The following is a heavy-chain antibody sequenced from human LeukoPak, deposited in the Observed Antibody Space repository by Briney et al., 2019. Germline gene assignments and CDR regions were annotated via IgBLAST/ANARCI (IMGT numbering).Heavy chain of an antibody. V-gene: IGHV4-31*03. CDR1: GGSISSGGYY. J-gene: IGHJ4*02. CDR3: ARGYSGSYYLLDY. Sequence: PSETLSLTCTVSGGSISSGGYYWSWTRQHPGKGLEWIGCIYYSGSTYYNPSLKSRVTISVDTSKNQFSLKLSSVTAADTAVYYCARGYSGSYYLLDYWGEGTLVTVSS. D-gene: IGHD1-26*01. CDR2: IYYSGST.